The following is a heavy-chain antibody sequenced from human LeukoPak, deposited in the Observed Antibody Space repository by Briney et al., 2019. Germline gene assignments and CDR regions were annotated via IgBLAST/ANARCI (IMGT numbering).Heavy chain of an antibody. Sequence: GGSLRLSCTASGFTFTNYAMGWVRQAPGKGLEWVSAISGSGVRTYYADSVKGRFSISRDNSKNTLYLQMNSLRAEDTAVYYCAKGTSTVGATEFDYWGQGTLVTVSS. CDR2: ISGSGVRT. V-gene: IGHV3-23*01. D-gene: IGHD1-26*01. J-gene: IGHJ4*02. CDR1: GFTFTNYA. CDR3: AKGTSTVGATEFDY.